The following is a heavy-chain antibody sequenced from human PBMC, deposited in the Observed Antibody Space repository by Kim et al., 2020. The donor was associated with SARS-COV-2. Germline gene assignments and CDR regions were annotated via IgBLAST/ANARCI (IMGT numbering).Heavy chain of an antibody. V-gene: IGHV1-69*13. D-gene: IGHD3-3*01. Sequence: SVKVSCKASGGTFSSYAISWVRQAPGQGLEWMGGIIPIFGTANYAQKFQGRVTITADESTSTAYMELSSLRSEDTAVYYCAREGISPYDFWSGYYTGVSETYYYYGMDVWGQGTTVTVSS. CDR3: AREGISPYDFWSGYYTGVSETYYYYGMDV. CDR1: GGTFSSYA. CDR2: IIPIFGTA. J-gene: IGHJ6*02.